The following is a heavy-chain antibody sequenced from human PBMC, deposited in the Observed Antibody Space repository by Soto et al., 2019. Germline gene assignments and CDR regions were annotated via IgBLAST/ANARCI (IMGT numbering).Heavy chain of an antibody. J-gene: IGHJ4*02. CDR1: GFTFTSSA. Sequence: GASVKVSCKASGFTFTSSAVQWVRQARGQRLEWIGWIVVGSGNTNYAQKFQERVTITRDMSTSTAYMELSSLRSEDTAVYYCAAATYYDFWSGYYTDFDYWGQGTLVTVSS. V-gene: IGHV1-58*01. D-gene: IGHD3-3*01. CDR2: IVVGSGNT. CDR3: AAATYYDFWSGYYTDFDY.